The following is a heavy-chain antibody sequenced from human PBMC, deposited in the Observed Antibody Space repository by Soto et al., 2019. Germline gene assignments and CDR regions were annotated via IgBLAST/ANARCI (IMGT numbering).Heavy chain of an antibody. D-gene: IGHD2-8*02. Sequence: GGSLRLSCAASGFTFSSYWMSWVCQAPGKGLEGVANIKQDGSEKYYVDAVKGGFTISRGNARNSLYLQMNSRRAGDTAVYYGARDDVLVVYAGLKRGYYYGMDVCGQGSTVTVSS. V-gene: IGHV3-7*05. J-gene: IGHJ6*02. CDR1: GFTFSSYW. CDR2: IKQDGSEK. CDR3: ARDDVLVVYAGLKRGYYYGMDV.